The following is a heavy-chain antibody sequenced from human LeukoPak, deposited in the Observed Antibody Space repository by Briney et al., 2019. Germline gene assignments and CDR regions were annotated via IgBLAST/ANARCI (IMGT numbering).Heavy chain of an antibody. V-gene: IGHV3-21*01. CDR2: ISRSSSYI. D-gene: IGHD3-22*01. CDR3: ARDSNYDSSGYYYPDYFNY. Sequence: GGSLRLSCAASGFTFSSYALTWVRQAPGKGLEWVSSISRSSSYIYYADSVKGRFTISRDNAKNSLYLQMNSLRAEDTAVYYCARDSNYDSSGYYYPDYFNYWGQGTLVTVSS. CDR1: GFTFSSYA. J-gene: IGHJ4*02.